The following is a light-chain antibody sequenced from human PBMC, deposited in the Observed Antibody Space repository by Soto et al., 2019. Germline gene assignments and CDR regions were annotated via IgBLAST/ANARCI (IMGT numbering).Light chain of an antibody. V-gene: IGLV1-40*01. CDR2: GNT. J-gene: IGLJ7*01. CDR3: QYYDSSLRGDV. CDR1: SCNIGAGYD. Sequence: QSVLTQPPSVSGAPGQRVTISCTGSSCNIGAGYDVHWYQQLPGTAPKLLIYGNTNRPSGVPDRFSGSKSGTAASLAITGHHDEEDDDYCCQYYDSSLRGDVFGAGTQLTVL.